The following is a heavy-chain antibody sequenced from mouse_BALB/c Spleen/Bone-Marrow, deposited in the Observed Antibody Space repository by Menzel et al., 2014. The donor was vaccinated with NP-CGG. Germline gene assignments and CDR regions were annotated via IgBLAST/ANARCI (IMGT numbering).Heavy chain of an antibody. V-gene: IGHV1-61*01. CDR1: GYSFTTYW. CDR3: AREKVYCGFSWFAY. CDR2: IHPSDSET. D-gene: IGHD2-2*01. J-gene: IGHJ3*01. Sequence: QVQLQQPGTEVVRPGASVKLSCKAFGYSFTTYWMNWVKLRPGQGLEWIGMIHPSDSETRLNQKFKDKATLTVDKSSSTAYIQLNRPTSEDSAVYYCAREKVYCGFSWFAYWGQGTLVTVSA.